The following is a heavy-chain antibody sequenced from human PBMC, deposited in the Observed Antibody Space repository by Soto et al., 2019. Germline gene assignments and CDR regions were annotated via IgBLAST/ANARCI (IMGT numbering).Heavy chain of an antibody. CDR2: ISSTSTYI. CDR3: AREEGIDVAGTLDH. D-gene: IGHD6-19*01. V-gene: IGHV3-21*01. Sequence: EVQLVESGGGLVKPGGSLRLSCAASGFTFSNYGFHWVRQAPGKGLEWVSSISSTSTYIYYADSVEGLFTISRDNAQNSLYLLINSLRAEDAAVYYCAREEGIDVAGTLDHWCQGARVTVSS. J-gene: IGHJ4*02. CDR1: GFTFSNYG.